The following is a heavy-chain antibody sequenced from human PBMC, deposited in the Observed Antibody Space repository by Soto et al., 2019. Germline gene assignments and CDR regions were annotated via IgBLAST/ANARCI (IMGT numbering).Heavy chain of an antibody. V-gene: IGHV3-23*01. CDR2: ISGSGGST. CDR3: AKGRYYYDSSGYYS. J-gene: IGHJ4*02. D-gene: IGHD3-22*01. CDR1: GFTFSSYA. Sequence: EVQLLESGGGLVQPGGSLRLSCAASGFTFSSYAMSWVRQAPGKGLDWVSAISGSGGSTYYADSVKGRFTISRDNSKNTLYLQMNSLRAEDTAVYYCAKGRYYYDSSGYYSWGQGTLVTVSS.